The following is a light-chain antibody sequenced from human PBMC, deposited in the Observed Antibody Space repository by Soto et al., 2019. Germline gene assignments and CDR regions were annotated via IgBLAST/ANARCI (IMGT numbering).Light chain of an antibody. CDR2: DAT. J-gene: IGKJ4*01. Sequence: EVVMTQSPATLSVSPGERATLSCKASQSVRNNLVWYLQKPGQAPRPSIYDATTRATGIPVRFSGSGSGTEFTLTISSLQSEDVGVYYCQQYDNWPPKTFGGGTKVEVK. V-gene: IGKV3-15*01. CDR3: QQYDNWPPKT. CDR1: QSVRNN.